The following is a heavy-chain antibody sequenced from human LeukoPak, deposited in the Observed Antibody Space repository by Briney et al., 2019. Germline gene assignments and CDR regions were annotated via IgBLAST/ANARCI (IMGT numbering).Heavy chain of an antibody. D-gene: IGHD3-3*01. CDR1: GYTFTSYD. CDR3: ARRGDFWSGYYIHYYYGMDV. J-gene: IGHJ6*02. Sequence: GASVKVSCKASGYTFTSYDINWVRQATGQGLEWMGWMNPNSGNTGYAQKFQGRVTMTRNTSISTAYMELSSLGSEDTAVYYCARRGDFWSGYYIHYYYGMDVWGQGTTVTVSS. CDR2: MNPNSGNT. V-gene: IGHV1-8*01.